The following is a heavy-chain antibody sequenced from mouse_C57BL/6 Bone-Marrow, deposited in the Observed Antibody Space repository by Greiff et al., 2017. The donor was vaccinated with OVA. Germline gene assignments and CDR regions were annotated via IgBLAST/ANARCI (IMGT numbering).Heavy chain of an antibody. CDR1: GFNIKDDY. J-gene: IGHJ3*01. CDR2: IDPENGDT. D-gene: IGHD1-1*01. CDR3: TTEATVVAPAY. V-gene: IGHV14-4*01. Sequence: EVMLVESGAELVRPGASVKLSCTASGFNIKDDYMHWVKQRPEQGLEWIGWIDPENGDTEYASKFQGKATITADTSSNTAYLQLSSLTSEDTAVYYCTTEATVVAPAYWGQGTLVTVSA.